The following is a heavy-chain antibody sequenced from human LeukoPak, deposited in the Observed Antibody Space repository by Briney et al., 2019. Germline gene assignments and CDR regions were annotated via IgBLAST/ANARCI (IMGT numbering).Heavy chain of an antibody. J-gene: IGHJ4*02. CDR2: IRYDGSNK. CDR3: AKAHTIFGVAAGGY. CDR1: GVTFSSYV. Sequence: VGSLRLSCAASGVTFSSYVMHWARQAPGKGLEWVAFIRYDGSNKYYADSVKGRFTISRDNSKNTLYLQMNSLRAEDTAVYYCAKAHTIFGVAAGGYWGQGTLVTVSS. V-gene: IGHV3-30*02. D-gene: IGHD3-3*01.